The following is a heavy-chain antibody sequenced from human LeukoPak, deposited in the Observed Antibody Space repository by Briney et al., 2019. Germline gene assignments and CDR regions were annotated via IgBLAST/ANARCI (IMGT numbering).Heavy chain of an antibody. Sequence: SETLSLTCTVSGGSISSYYWSWIRQPAGKGLEWIGRIYTSGSTNYNPSLKSRVTISVDTSKNQFSLKLSSVTAADTAVYYCARTTLSYCSSTSCYANYYYYYMDVWGKGTTVTVSS. V-gene: IGHV4-4*07. CDR1: GGSISSYY. D-gene: IGHD2-2*01. CDR3: ARTTLSYCSSTSCYANYYYYYMDV. J-gene: IGHJ6*03. CDR2: IYTSGST.